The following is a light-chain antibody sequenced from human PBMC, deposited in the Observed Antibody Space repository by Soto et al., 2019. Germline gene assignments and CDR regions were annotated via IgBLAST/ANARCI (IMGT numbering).Light chain of an antibody. CDR3: SSYTSSSTLV. J-gene: IGLJ1*01. Sequence: QSALTQPASVSGSPGQSITISCTGTTSDVGAYNYVSWYQQHPGKAPKLMIYEVSDRPAGVSNRFSGSKSGNTASLTISGLQADDEADYYCSSYTSSSTLVFGAGTKVTVL. CDR2: EVS. CDR1: TSDVGAYNY. V-gene: IGLV2-14*01.